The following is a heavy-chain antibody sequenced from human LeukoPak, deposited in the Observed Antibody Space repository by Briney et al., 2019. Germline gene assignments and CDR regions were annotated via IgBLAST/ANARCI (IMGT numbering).Heavy chain of an antibody. CDR2: IYYSGST. V-gene: IGHV4-38-2*02. J-gene: IGHJ4*02. D-gene: IGHD6-6*01. CDR1: GYSISSGYY. Sequence: SETLSLTCTVSGYSISSGYYWGWIRQPPGKGLEWIGSIYYSGSTYYNPSLKSRVTISVDTSKNQFSLKLSSVTAADTAVYYCARDSGFGQLDLAYWGQGTLVTVSS. CDR3: ARDSGFGQLDLAY.